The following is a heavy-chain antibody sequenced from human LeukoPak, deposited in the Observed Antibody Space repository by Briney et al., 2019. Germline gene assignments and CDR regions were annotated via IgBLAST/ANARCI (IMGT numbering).Heavy chain of an antibody. Sequence: SETLSLTCAVYGGSFSGYYWSWIRQPAGKGLEWIGRIYTSGSTNYNPSLKSRVTMSVDTSKNQFSLKLSSVTAADTAVYYCARDRVVRGVITAFDIWGQGTMVTVSS. J-gene: IGHJ3*02. CDR3: ARDRVVRGVITAFDI. V-gene: IGHV4-4*07. CDR1: GGSFSGYY. D-gene: IGHD3-10*01. CDR2: IYTSGST.